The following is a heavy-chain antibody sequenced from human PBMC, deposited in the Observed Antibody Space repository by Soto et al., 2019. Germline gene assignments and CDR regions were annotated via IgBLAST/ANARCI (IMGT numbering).Heavy chain of an antibody. CDR2: IRKKTNGYTT. V-gene: IGHV3-72*01. Sequence: PGGSLRLSCAASGFTFSDHYMDWVRQVPGKGLEWVGRIRKKTNGYTTEYAASVKGRFIISRDDSKNSMYLQMNSLKSDDTAVYFCAKISPTSYFEFWGQGTQVTVSS. CDR1: GFTFSDHY. CDR3: AKISPTSYFEF. J-gene: IGHJ4*02.